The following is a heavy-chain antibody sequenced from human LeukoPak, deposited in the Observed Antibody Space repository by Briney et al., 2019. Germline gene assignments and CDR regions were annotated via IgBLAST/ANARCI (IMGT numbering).Heavy chain of an antibody. CDR2: IYTSGST. Sequence: PSQTLSLTCTVSGGSISSGSYYWSWIRQPAGKGLEWIGRIYTSGSTNYNPSLKSRVTISVDTSKNQFSLKLSSVTAADTAVYYCARTGRLGASHYFDYWGQGTLVTVSS. J-gene: IGHJ4*02. CDR3: ARTGRLGASHYFDY. CDR1: GGSISSGSYY. V-gene: IGHV4-61*02. D-gene: IGHD1-26*01.